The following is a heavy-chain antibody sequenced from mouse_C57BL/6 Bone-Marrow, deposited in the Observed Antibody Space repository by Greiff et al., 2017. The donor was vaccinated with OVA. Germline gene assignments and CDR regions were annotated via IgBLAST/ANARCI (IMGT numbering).Heavy chain of an antibody. J-gene: IGHJ1*03. CDR2: IYPNSGST. CDR3: ARGDYDF. V-gene: IGHV1-64*01. CDR1: GYTFTSYW. Sequence: QVQLQQPGAELVKPGASVKLSCKASGYTFTSYWMHWVKQRPGQGLEWIGMIYPNSGSTNYNEKFTSKATLNVDKSSSTASMQLSSLTSEDTAVYYCARGDYDFWDTGTAITVTS.